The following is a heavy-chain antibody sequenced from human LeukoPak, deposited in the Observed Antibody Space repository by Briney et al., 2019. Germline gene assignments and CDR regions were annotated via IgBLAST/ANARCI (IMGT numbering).Heavy chain of an antibody. CDR1: GNYW. D-gene: IGHD4/OR15-4a*01. Sequence: GGSLRLSCAASGNYWMHWVRQVPGKGLVWVSRINSDGSSTSYADSVKGRFTISRDNAKNTLYLQMNSLRAEDTAVYYCARVQGHPPNGLDVWGQGTMVTVSS. J-gene: IGHJ3*01. V-gene: IGHV3-74*01. CDR3: ARVQGHPPNGLDV. CDR2: INSDGSST.